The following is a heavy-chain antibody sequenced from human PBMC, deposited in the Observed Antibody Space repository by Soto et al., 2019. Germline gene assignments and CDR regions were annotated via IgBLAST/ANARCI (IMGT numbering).Heavy chain of an antibody. CDR3: ARGRHCTSTSCFGFPSIWSDP. J-gene: IGHJ5*02. V-gene: IGHV5-51*01. CDR1: GYSFTSYW. D-gene: IGHD2-2*01. Sequence: GESLKISCKGSGYSFTSYWIGWVRQMPGKGLEWMGIIYAGDSDTRYSPPFQGQVTISADNSISTAYVQSSSLKASDTAMYYCARGRHCTSTSCFGFPSIWSDPWGQGTLVTVSS. CDR2: IYAGDSDT.